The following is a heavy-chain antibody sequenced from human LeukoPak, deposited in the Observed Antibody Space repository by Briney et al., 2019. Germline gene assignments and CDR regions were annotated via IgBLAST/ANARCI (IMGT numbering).Heavy chain of an antibody. D-gene: IGHD4-17*01. V-gene: IGHV3-33*06. Sequence: GKSLRLSCAASGFTFSNYGMHWVRQAPGKGLEWVAVIWYDGSNKYYADSVKGRFTISRDNSKNTLYLQMNSLRAEDTAVYYCAKDMAYGDYIFSYWGQGTLVTVSS. CDR1: GFTFSNYG. CDR2: IWYDGSNK. J-gene: IGHJ4*02. CDR3: AKDMAYGDYIFSY.